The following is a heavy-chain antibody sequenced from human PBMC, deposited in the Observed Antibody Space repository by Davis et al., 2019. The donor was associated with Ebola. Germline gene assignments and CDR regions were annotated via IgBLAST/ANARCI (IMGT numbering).Heavy chain of an antibody. J-gene: IGHJ5*02. Sequence: SVKVSCKASGGTFSSNSINWVRKVPGHGLEWLGAIITVYGRTNYAQEFQGRVTITADESTSTAYMELNSVRPEDTAVYYCARNGDYDPWFDPWGQGTLVTVSS. CDR2: IITVYGRT. D-gene: IGHD4-17*01. V-gene: IGHV1-69*13. CDR1: GGTFSSNS. CDR3: ARNGDYDPWFDP.